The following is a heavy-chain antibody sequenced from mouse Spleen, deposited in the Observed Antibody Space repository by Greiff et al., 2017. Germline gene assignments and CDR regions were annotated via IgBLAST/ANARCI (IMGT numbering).Heavy chain of an antibody. CDR3: ARPITTEDWYFDV. CDR1: GYTFTSYW. D-gene: IGHD1-2*01. CDR2: INPSNGRT. V-gene: IGHV1S81*02. Sequence: QVQLLQPGAELVKPGASVKLSCKASGYTFTSYWMHWVKQRPGQGLEWIGEINPSNGRTNYNEKFKSKATLTVDKSSSTAYMQLSSLTSEDSAVYYCARPITTEDWYFDVWGAGTTVTVSA. J-gene: IGHJ1*01.